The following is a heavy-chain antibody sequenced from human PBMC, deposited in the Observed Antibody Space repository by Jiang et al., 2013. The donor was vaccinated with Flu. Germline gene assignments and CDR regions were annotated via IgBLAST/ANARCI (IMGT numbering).Heavy chain of an antibody. D-gene: IGHD2-2*01. Sequence: QTLSLTCAISGDSVSSNSAAWNWIRQSPSRGLEWLGRTYYRSKWYNDYAVSVKSRITINPDTSKNQFSLQLNSVTPEDTAVYYCARDYGVVPAAPYSSWFDPWGQGTLVTVSS. CDR1: GDSVSSNSAA. V-gene: IGHV6-1*01. CDR2: TYYRSKWYN. CDR3: ARDYGVVPAAPYSSWFDP. J-gene: IGHJ5*02.